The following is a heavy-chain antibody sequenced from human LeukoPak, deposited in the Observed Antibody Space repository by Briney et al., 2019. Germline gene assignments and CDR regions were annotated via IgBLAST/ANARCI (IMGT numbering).Heavy chain of an antibody. CDR1: GGSFSGYY. CDR3: ARGAQTYYDKAPVDY. J-gene: IGHJ4*02. V-gene: IGHV4-34*01. Sequence: SETRSLTCAVYGGSFSGYYWSWIRQPPGKGREWIGEIKHSGSTNYNPSLKSRVTISVDTSKSQFSLKLNSMTAADTAVYYCARGAQTYYDKAPVDYWGQGTLVTVSS. CDR2: IKHSGST. D-gene: IGHD3-22*01.